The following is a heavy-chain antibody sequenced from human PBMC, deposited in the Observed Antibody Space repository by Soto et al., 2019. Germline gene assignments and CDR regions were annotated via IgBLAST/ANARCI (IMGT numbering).Heavy chain of an antibody. V-gene: IGHV5-51*01. D-gene: IGHD2-15*01. Sequence: PGESLKISCQGSGYSFTNYWIGWVRQMPGKGLEWMGFIYPGDSDTKYSPSFQGQVTISVDKSISTAYLQWTSLKASDTAMYYCARRQEQRIATFDSWGQGTLVTVPS. J-gene: IGHJ4*02. CDR2: IYPGDSDT. CDR3: ARRQEQRIATFDS. CDR1: GYSFTNYW.